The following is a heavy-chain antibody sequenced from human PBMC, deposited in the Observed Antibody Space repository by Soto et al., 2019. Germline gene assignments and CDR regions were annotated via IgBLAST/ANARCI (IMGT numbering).Heavy chain of an antibody. D-gene: IGHD1-1*01. CDR2: IWYDGGNK. Sequence: PGGSLRLSCAASGFTFSTYGMHWVRQAPGKGLEWVAVIWYDGGNKYYADSVKGRFTISRDNSKNTLYLQMDSLRAEDTAVYYCARGNGHNCGKFDCWGLGTLVTVSS. CDR1: GFTFSTYG. J-gene: IGHJ4*02. V-gene: IGHV3-33*01. CDR3: ARGNGHNCGKFDC.